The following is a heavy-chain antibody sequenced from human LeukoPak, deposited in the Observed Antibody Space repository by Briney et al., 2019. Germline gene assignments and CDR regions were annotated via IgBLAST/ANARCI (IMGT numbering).Heavy chain of an antibody. CDR1: GYTFTGYY. CDR3: ARVPRARPTYYYGSGSRGDYYYYYMDV. V-gene: IGHV1-2*02. D-gene: IGHD3-10*01. J-gene: IGHJ6*03. CDR2: INPNSGGT. Sequence: ASVKVSCKASGYTFTGYYMHWVRQARGQGLEWMGWINPNSGGTNYAQKFQGRVTMTRDTSISTAYMELSRLRSDDTAVYYCARVPRARPTYYYGSGSRGDYYYYYMDVWGKGTTVTVSS.